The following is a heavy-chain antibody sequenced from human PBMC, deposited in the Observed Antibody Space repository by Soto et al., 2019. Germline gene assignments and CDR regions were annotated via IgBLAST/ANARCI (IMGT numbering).Heavy chain of an antibody. CDR3: TIETFYGVNWFDP. CDR1: GFTFSGSA. CDR2: IRSKANSYAT. J-gene: IGHJ5*02. Sequence: GGSLRLSCAASGFTFSGSAIHWVRQASGKGLEWVGRIRSKANSYATAYAASVKGRFTISRDDSKNTAYLQMNSLKTEDTAVYYCTIETFYGVNWFDPWGQGTLVTVSS. V-gene: IGHV3-73*01. D-gene: IGHD4-17*01.